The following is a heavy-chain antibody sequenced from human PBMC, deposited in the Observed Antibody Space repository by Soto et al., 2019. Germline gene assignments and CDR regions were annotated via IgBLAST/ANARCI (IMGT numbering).Heavy chain of an antibody. CDR1: GGSMISYY. V-gene: IGHV4-59*01. D-gene: IGHD3-22*01. J-gene: IGHJ4*02. CDR3: ARGSGYYYWDDY. CDR2: IYYAGST. Sequence: PSETLSLTCTVSGGSMISYYWSWIRQPPGRGLEWIGFIYYAGSTKYNPSLNSRVTITRDTSASTAYMELSSLRSEDTAVYYCARGSGYYYWDDYWGQGTLVTVSS.